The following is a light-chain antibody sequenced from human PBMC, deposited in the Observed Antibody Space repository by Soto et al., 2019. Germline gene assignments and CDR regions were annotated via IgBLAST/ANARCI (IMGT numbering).Light chain of an antibody. V-gene: IGKV1-5*03. CDR1: QSISSW. CDR2: KAS. CDR3: QQYNSYSPT. J-gene: IGKJ1*01. Sequence: DIQMTQSPSTLSASVGYRFTITCRASQSISSWLAWYQQKPGKAPKLLIYKASSLESGVPSRFSGSGSRTEFTLTISSLQPDDFATYYCQQYNSYSPTFGQGTKVDIK.